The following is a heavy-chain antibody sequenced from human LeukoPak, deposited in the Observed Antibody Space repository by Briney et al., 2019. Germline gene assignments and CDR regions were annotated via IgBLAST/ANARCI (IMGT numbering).Heavy chain of an antibody. CDR3: ARARLVVTAIDS. V-gene: IGHV3-64*02. CDR2: ISSNGGGT. D-gene: IGHD2-21*02. CDR1: GFTFSSYA. J-gene: IGHJ5*01. Sequence: GGSLRLSCAASGFTFSSYAMHWVRQAPGKGLEYVSAISSNGGGTYYADSVKGRFSISRDNSKNTLYLQMGSLRAEDMAVYYCARARLVVTAIDSWGQGTLVTVSS.